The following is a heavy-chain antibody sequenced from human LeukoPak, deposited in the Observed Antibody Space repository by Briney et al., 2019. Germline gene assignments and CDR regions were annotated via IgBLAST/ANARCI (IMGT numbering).Heavy chain of an antibody. V-gene: IGHV1-2*06. CDR2: INPNSGGT. J-gene: IGHJ4*02. D-gene: IGHD1-26*01. CDR1: GYTFTGYY. Sequence: ASVKVSCKASGYTFTGYYMNWVRQAPGRGPEWMGRINPNSGGTNYAQRFQGRVTMTRDTSISTAYMELSRLRSDDTAVYCCARSRSGTYYPFDYWGQGTLVTVSS. CDR3: ARSRSGTYYPFDY.